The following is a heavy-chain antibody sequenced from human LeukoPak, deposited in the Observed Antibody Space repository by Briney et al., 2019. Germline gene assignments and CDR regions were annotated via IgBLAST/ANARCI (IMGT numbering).Heavy chain of an antibody. D-gene: IGHD6-13*01. CDR2: ISSSSSYI. J-gene: IGHJ4*02. CDR3: ARDTGIAAPHFFDY. V-gene: IGHV3-21*01. CDR1: GFTFSSYS. Sequence: GGSLRLSCAASGFTFSSYSMNWVRQAPGKWLEWVSSISSSSSYIYYADSVKGRFTISRDNAKNSLYLQMNSLRAEDTAVYYCARDTGIAAPHFFDYWGQGTLVTVSS.